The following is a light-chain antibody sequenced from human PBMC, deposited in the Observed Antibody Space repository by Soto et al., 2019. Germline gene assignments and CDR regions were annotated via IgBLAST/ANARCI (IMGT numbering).Light chain of an antibody. V-gene: IGKV1-27*01. Sequence: DIQMTQSPSSLSASVGDRVTITCRASQGISKYLAWYQQKPGKVPKLLIYVASTLQSAVPFRFSGSGSGTDFTLTISSLQPEDVTTYYCQKYNSAPRTFGQGTMVEIK. CDR2: VAS. J-gene: IGKJ1*01. CDR3: QKYNSAPRT. CDR1: QGISKY.